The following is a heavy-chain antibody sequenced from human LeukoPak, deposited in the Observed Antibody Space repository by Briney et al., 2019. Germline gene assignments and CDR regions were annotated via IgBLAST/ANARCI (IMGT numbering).Heavy chain of an antibody. CDR1: GYTFTDYY. D-gene: IGHD2-21*01. CDR2: INPNSGGT. J-gene: IGHJ4*02. Sequence: ASVKVSCKPCGYTFTDYYIHWVRQAPGQGLEWMGWINPNSGGTKYAQKFQGRVTMTRDTSITTAYLELSSLRSDDTAVYYCAKDQGESGGGDCCPFDYWGQGTLVTVSS. CDR3: AKDQGESGGGDCCPFDY. V-gene: IGHV1-2*02.